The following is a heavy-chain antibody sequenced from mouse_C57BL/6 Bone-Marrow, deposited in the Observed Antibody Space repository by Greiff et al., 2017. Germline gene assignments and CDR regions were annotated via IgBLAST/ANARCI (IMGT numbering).Heavy chain of an antibody. CDR1: GYTFTNYW. J-gene: IGHJ2*01. CDR3: ASGPYYFDY. CDR2: IYPGGGYT. Sequence: QVQLQQSGAELVRPGTSVKMSCKASGYTFTNYWIGWAKQRPGHGLEWIGNIYPGGGYTNYNEKFKGKATLTGDKSSSTAYMQFSSLTSEDSAIYYCASGPYYFDYRGQGTTLTVSS. D-gene: IGHD3-1*01. V-gene: IGHV1-63*01.